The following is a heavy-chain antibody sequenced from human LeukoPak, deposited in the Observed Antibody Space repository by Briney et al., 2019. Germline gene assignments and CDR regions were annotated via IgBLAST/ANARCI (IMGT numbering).Heavy chain of an antibody. D-gene: IGHD6-19*01. CDR2: INPNSGGT. Sequence: GASVKVSCKASGYTFTGYYMHWVRQAPGQGLEWMGWINPNSGGTNYAQKFQGRVTMTRDTSISTAYMELSRLRSDDTAVYYCARATRNALAVAGANYWGQGTLVTVSS. J-gene: IGHJ4*02. CDR1: GYTFTGYY. V-gene: IGHV1-2*02. CDR3: ARATRNALAVAGANY.